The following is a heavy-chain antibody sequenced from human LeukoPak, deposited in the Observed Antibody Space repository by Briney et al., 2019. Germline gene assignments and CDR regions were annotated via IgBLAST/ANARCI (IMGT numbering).Heavy chain of an antibody. CDR2: IYTSGST. V-gene: IGHV4-4*07. D-gene: IGHD6-25*01. CDR1: GGSISSYY. J-gene: IGHJ4*02. CDR3: ARTLFSGWTQYYFDY. Sequence: PSETLSLTCTVSGGSISSYYWSWIRQPAGKGLEWIGRIYTSGSTNYNPSLKSRVTMSVDTSKNQFSLKLSSVTAADTAVYYCARTLFSGWTQYYFDYWGQGTLVTVSS.